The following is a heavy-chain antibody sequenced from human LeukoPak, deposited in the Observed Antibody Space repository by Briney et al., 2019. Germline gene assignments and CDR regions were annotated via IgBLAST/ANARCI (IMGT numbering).Heavy chain of an antibody. J-gene: IGHJ6*03. V-gene: IGHV3-48*04. CDR2: ISSSSSTI. Sequence: GGSLRLSCAASGFTFSSYSMNWVRQAPGKGLEWVSYISSSSSTIYYADSVKGRFTISRDNAKNSLYLQMNSLRAEDTAVYYCVRGPRGDSSAPEGYYYYYMDVWGKGTTVTVSS. CDR1: GFTFSSYS. CDR3: VRGPRGDSSAPEGYYYYYMDV. D-gene: IGHD3-22*01.